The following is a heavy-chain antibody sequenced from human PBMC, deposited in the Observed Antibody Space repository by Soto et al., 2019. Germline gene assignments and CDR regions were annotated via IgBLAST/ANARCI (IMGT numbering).Heavy chain of an antibody. J-gene: IGHJ4*02. Sequence: PGGPLRLSCAASGFTFSSYAMHWVRQAPGKGLEYVSAINSNGGSTYYANSVKGRFTISRDNSRNTLYLQMGSLRAEDMAVYYCARTSGYAFDYWGQGTLVTVSS. CDR2: INSNGGST. V-gene: IGHV3-64*01. CDR1: GFTFSSYA. CDR3: ARTSGYAFDY. D-gene: IGHD5-12*01.